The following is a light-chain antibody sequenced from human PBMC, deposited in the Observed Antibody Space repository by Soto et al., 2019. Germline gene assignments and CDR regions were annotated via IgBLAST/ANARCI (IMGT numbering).Light chain of an antibody. CDR2: EVS. CDR3: CSYAGSSTFGV. CDR1: SSDVGSYNL. J-gene: IGLJ1*01. V-gene: IGLV2-23*02. Sequence: QSALTQPASVSGSPGQSITISCTGTSSDVGSYNLVSWYQQHPGKAPKLMIYEVSKRPSGVSNRFSGSKSGNTASLTISGLQAEDEADYYCCSYAGSSTFGVFVTGTKVTVL.